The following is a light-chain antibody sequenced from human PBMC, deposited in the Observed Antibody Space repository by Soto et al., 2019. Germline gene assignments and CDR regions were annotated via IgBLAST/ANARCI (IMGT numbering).Light chain of an antibody. V-gene: IGLV2-8*01. CDR3: LPYARRTPLV. J-gene: IGLJ1*01. CDR1: SRDIGGYDF. Sequence: SVLTQPPSASGSPGQSVTISCTGTSRDIGGYDFVSWYQQYPGKAPQLIISEVNQRPSGVPDRFSGSKSGNTAYLTISGLQSEDEADYYCLPYARRTPLVFGNGTKATVL. CDR2: EVN.